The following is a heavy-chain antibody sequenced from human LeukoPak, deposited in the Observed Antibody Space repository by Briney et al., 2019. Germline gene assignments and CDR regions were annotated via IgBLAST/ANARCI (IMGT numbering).Heavy chain of an antibody. CDR2: LYHSESI. J-gene: IGHJ6*03. CDR3: ARQHDSYHYYYVDV. Sequence: SETLSLTCAVSGYSISSGCYWIWIRQPPGKGLEWIGSLYHSESIYYNPSLESRVTMSVDTSKNQFSLKLSLVTAADTAVYYCARQHDSYHYYYVDVWGKGTTVTVSS. D-gene: IGHD6-13*01. V-gene: IGHV4-38-2*01. CDR1: GYSISSGCY.